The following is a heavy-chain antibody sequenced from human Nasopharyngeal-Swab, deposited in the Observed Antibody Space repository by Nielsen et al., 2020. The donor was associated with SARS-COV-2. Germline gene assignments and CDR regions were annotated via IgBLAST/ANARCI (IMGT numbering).Heavy chain of an antibody. V-gene: IGHV3-9*01. CDR1: GFTFDDYA. CDR2: ISWNSGSI. D-gene: IGHD3-3*01. Sequence: GGSLRLSCAASGFTFDDYAMHWVRQAPGKGLEWVSGISWNSGSIGYADSVKGRFTISRDNAKNSLYLQINSLRAEDTALYYCAKAYYDFWSGYRIYGMDVWGQGTTVTVSS. CDR3: AKAYYDFWSGYRIYGMDV. J-gene: IGHJ6*02.